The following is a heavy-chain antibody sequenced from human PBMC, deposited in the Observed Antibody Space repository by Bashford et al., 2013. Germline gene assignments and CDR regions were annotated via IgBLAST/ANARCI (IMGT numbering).Heavy chain of an antibody. Sequence: VRQAPGKGLEYVSAISTNGDSTYYAGSVKGRFIVSRDNSKNMLFLQMGSLSAEDMAVYYCARARGVSYDFWGQGTLVTVSS. D-gene: IGHD1-26*01. V-gene: IGHV3-64*02. CDR3: ARARGVSYDF. CDR2: ISTNGDST. J-gene: IGHJ4*02.